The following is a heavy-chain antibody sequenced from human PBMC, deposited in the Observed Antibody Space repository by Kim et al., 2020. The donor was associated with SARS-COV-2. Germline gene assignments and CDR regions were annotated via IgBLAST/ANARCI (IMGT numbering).Heavy chain of an antibody. CDR1: VGSFSGYF. CDR2: TDPSGDT. V-gene: IGHV4-34*01. D-gene: IGHD3-10*01. CDR3: ARQGSGSGTHGALHI. J-gene: IGHJ3*02. Sequence: SETLSLTCAVYVGSFSGYFWTWIRQVPGKGLEWIGETDPSGDTRYNPSLQSRVTILVDKSKNQFSPKLISVISADTAVYYCARQGSGSGTHGALHIWGPGTRATVSS.